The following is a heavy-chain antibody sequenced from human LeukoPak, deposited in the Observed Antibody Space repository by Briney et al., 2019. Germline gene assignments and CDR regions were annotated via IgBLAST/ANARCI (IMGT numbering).Heavy chain of an antibody. CDR2: IFVGSGNT. CDR1: GFTFTSSA. D-gene: IGHD5-12*01. J-gene: IGHJ4*02. V-gene: IGHV1-58*02. Sequence: SVKVSCKASGFTFTSSAMQWVRQARGQRLEWIGWIFVGSGNTNYAQKFQERVTITRDMSTSTAYMELSSLRSEDTAVYYCAATLRGYSGYKTLDYWGQGTLVTVSS. CDR3: AATLRGYSGYKTLDY.